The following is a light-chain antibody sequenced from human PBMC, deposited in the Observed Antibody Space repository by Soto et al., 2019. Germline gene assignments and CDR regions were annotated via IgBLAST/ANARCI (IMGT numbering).Light chain of an antibody. CDR3: QQYGSPPTYT. V-gene: IGKV3-20*01. CDR1: QSVSSSY. Sequence: EIVLTQSPGTLSLSPGERATLSCRASQSVSSSYLAWYQQKPGQAPRLLIYGASSRATGIPDRFSGSGSGTDFTLTIIRLEPEDFAVYYCQQYGSPPTYTLGQGTKLEIK. J-gene: IGKJ2*01. CDR2: GAS.